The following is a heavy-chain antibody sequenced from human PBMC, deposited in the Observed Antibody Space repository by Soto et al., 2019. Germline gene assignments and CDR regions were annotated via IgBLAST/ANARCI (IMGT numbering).Heavy chain of an antibody. Sequence: SXKVSCKASGYTFTSYDINWVRQATGQGLEWMGWMNPNSGNTGYAQKFQGRVTMTRNTSISTAYMELSSLRSEDTVVYYCARTRGSLYYFDYWGQGTLVTVSS. CDR3: ARTRGSLYYFDY. CDR2: MNPNSGNT. V-gene: IGHV1-8*01. J-gene: IGHJ4*02. D-gene: IGHD5-12*01. CDR1: GYTFTSYD.